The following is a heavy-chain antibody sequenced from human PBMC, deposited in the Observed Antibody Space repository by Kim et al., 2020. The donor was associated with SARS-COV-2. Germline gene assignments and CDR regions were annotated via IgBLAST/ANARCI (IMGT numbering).Heavy chain of an antibody. CDR1: GDSVSSNSAA. J-gene: IGHJ4*02. CDR3: ARVTAWGKRGSGSYFGDDFDY. CDR2: TYYRSKWYN. V-gene: IGHV6-1*01. Sequence: SQTLSLTCAISGDSVSSNSAAWNWIRQSPSRGLEWLGRTYYRSKWYNDYAVSVKSRITINPDTSKNQFSLQLNSVTPEDTAVYYCARVTAWGKRGSGSYFGDDFDYWGQGTLVTVSS. D-gene: IGHD3-10*01.